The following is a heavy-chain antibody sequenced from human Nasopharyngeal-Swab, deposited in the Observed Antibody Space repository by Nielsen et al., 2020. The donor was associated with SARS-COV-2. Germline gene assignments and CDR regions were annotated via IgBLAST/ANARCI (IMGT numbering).Heavy chain of an antibody. V-gene: IGHV3-30*18. Sequence: GESLKISCAASGFTFSSYGMHWVRQAPGKGLEWVAVISYDGSNKYYADSVKGRFTISRDNSKNTLYLQMNSLRAEDTAVYYCAKDDLWGRGTLVTVSP. CDR2: ISYDGSNK. J-gene: IGHJ2*01. CDR1: GFTFSSYG. CDR3: AKDDL.